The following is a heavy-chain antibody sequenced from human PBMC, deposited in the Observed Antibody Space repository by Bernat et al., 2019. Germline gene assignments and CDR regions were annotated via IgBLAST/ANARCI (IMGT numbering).Heavy chain of an antibody. CDR2: ISYDGSNK. CDR3: ARDKAFQWLIGYNWFDP. Sequence: VQLLESGGGLVQPGGSLRLSCAASGFTFSSYAMHWVRQAPGKGLEWVAVISYDGSNKYYADSVKGRFTISRDNSKNTLYLQMNSLRAEDTAVYYCARDKAFQWLIGYNWFDPWGQGTLVTVSS. V-gene: IGHV3-30-3*01. D-gene: IGHD6-19*01. CDR1: GFTFSSYA. J-gene: IGHJ5*02.